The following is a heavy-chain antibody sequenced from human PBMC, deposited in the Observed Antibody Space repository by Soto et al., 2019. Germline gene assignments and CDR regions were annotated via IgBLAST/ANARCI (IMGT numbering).Heavy chain of an antibody. J-gene: IGHJ4*02. Sequence: GGSLRLSCVASGFTFSIYSMVWVRQAPGKGPEWVSYIFVTGGTIYYADSVKGRFTVSRDNAKNSLFLLMSSLRAEDTAVYYCVRDKDWAFDYWGQGTQVTVSS. CDR3: VRDKDWAFDY. CDR1: GFTFSIYS. CDR2: IFVTGGTI. D-gene: IGHD3-9*01. V-gene: IGHV3-48*03.